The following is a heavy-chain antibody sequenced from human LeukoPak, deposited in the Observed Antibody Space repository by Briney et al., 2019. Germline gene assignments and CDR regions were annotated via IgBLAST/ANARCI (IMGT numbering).Heavy chain of an antibody. CDR2: ISSSSSYI. CDR3: ASDASLCGGDCYPSWYFDL. V-gene: IGHV3-21*01. D-gene: IGHD2-21*02. Sequence: PGGSLRLSCAASGFTFSSYNMNWVRQAPGKGLEWVSSISSSSSYIYYADSVKGRFTISRDNAKNSLYLQMNSLRAEDTAVYYCASDASLCGGDCYPSWYFDLWGRGTLVTVSS. J-gene: IGHJ2*01. CDR1: GFTFSSYN.